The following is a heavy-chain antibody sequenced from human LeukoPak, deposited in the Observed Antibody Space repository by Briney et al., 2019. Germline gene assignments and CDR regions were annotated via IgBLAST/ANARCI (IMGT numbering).Heavy chain of an antibody. J-gene: IGHJ4*02. CDR3: ARNGYQILRIDY. Sequence: HAGGSLRLSCAASGFTFSSYAMHWVRQAPGKGLEYVSAISSNGGSTYYANSVKGRFTISRDNSKNTLYLQMGSLRAEDMAVYYCARNGYQILRIDYWGQGTLVTVSS. V-gene: IGHV3-64*01. D-gene: IGHD5-24*01. CDR2: ISSNGGST. CDR1: GFTFSSYA.